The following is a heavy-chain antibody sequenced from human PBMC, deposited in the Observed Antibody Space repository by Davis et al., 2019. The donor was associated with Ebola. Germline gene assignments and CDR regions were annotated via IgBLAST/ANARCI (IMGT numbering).Heavy chain of an antibody. D-gene: IGHD6-19*01. CDR1: GFTVSSNY. Sequence: GESLKISCAASGFTVSSNYMSWVRQAPGKGLEWVSRINSDGSSTSYADSVKGRFTISRDNAKNTLYLQMNSLRAEDTAVYYCARGYSSGWYGGNFDYWGQGTLVTVSS. CDR3: ARGYSSGWYGGNFDY. J-gene: IGHJ4*02. CDR2: INSDGSST. V-gene: IGHV3-74*01.